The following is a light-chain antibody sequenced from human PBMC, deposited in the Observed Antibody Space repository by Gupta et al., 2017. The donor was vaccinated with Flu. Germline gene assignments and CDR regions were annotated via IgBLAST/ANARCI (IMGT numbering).Light chain of an antibody. J-gene: IGLJ3*02. V-gene: IGLV2-14*01. CDR1: SSDVGAFDS. Sequence: QSALTQPASVSEFPGQSITNSCTGTSSDVGAFDSVSWYQPHPGKAPKLIIYEVTNRPSGVSHLFSGSKSGNTSSLTIAGLQAEDAADYYCCSDTTSTSLVFGGGTELTVL. CDR2: EVT. CDR3: CSDTTSTSLV.